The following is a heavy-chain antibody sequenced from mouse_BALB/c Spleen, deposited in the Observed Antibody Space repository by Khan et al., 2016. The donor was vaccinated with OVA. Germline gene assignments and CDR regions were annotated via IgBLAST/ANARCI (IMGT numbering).Heavy chain of an antibody. CDR1: GFSLTNYS. V-gene: IGHV2-2*02. D-gene: IGHD2-4*01. CDR3: ARRGYDYGRGALFAY. Sequence: VQLQESGPDLVQPSQSLSITCTVSGFSLTNYSVHWVRQSPGKGLEWLGVIWSAGSTDYNAAFISRLTIRKVNSRSQVFFKMNSLQPNDTAIYYCARRGYDYGRGALFAYWGQGTLVTVSA. J-gene: IGHJ3*01. CDR2: IWSAGST.